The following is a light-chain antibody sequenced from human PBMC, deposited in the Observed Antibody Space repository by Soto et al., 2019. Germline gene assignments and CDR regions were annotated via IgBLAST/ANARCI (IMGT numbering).Light chain of an antibody. Sequence: DIQMTQSPSSLSASVGDRVTITCQASQDVKNYLNWYQQKPGKAPKLLIYDASNLERGVPSRFSGSGTGTEYTFTISSLQAEDNGTYYCQQYENFPLTFGGGTKVDIK. CDR2: DAS. V-gene: IGKV1-33*01. CDR3: QQYENFPLT. J-gene: IGKJ4*01. CDR1: QDVKNY.